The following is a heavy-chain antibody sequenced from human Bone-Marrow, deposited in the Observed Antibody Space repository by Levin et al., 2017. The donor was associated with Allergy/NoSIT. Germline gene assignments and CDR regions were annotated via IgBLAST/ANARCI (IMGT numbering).Heavy chain of an antibody. CDR3: AKDPYYYGSGSYLSAFDI. D-gene: IGHD3-10*01. CDR1: GFTFSSYA. J-gene: IGHJ3*02. V-gene: IGHV3-23*01. CDR2: ISGSGGST. Sequence: GESLKISCAASGFTFSSYAMSWVRQAPGKGLEWVSAISGSGGSTYYADSVKGRFTISRDNSKNTLYLQMNSLRAEDTAVYYCAKDPYYYGSGSYLSAFDIWGQGTMVTVSS.